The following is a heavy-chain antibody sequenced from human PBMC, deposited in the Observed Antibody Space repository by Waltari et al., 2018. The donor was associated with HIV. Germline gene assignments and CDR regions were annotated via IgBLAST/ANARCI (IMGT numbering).Heavy chain of an antibody. CDR1: ADFIRSYS. CDR2: IYTGGNP. Sequence: QVQLQESGPGLVKPSETLSLTCTVSADFIRSYSWSWIRQPAGNGREWIGRIYTGGNPKYNPSLESRVSMSVDTSKNHFSLKLNSVTSADTAVYYCASSFAVAGWYYGMDVWGQGTTVTVSS. D-gene: IGHD6-19*01. V-gene: IGHV4-4*07. J-gene: IGHJ6*02. CDR3: ASSFAVAGWYYGMDV.